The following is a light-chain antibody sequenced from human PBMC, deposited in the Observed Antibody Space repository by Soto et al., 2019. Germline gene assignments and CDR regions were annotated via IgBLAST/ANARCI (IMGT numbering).Light chain of an antibody. V-gene: IGKV3-15*01. Sequence: ELFITHSPATLSVSPGERATLSCRASQSVSSNLAWYQQKPGQAPRLLIYGASTRASGIPARFSGSGSGTEFTLTISSLQSEDFTVYYCQQYNNWPRTFGQGIKVDIK. CDR3: QQYNNWPRT. J-gene: IGKJ1*01. CDR2: GAS. CDR1: QSVSSN.